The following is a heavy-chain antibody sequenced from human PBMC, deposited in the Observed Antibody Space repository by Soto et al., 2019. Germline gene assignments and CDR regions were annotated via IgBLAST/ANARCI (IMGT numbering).Heavy chain of an antibody. CDR3: AREKWGSGSRWLDP. J-gene: IGHJ5*02. CDR2: INVGNGNT. V-gene: IGHV1-3*01. D-gene: IGHD6-19*01. Sequence: SVKVSCKASGYTYISYSMHWVRQAPGQRLEWMGWINVGNGNTKYSQNFQGRVTINQDTSASTAYMELSSLTSEDTAVYYCAREKWGSGSRWLDPWGQGTLVTVSS. CDR1: GYTYISYS.